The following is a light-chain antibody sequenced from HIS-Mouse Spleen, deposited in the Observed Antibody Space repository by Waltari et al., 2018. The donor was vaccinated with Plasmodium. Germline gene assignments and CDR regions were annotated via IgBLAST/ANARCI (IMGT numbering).Light chain of an antibody. CDR3: SSYAGSNNLV. Sequence: QSALTQPPSASGSPGQSVTLSCTGTSSDVGGYNYVSWYQQHPGKAPKLMIYEVSQRPSGVHDRFSGSKSGNTASLTVSGLQAEDEADYYCSSYAGSNNLVFGGGTKLTVL. CDR2: EVS. J-gene: IGLJ2*01. V-gene: IGLV2-8*01. CDR1: SSDVGGYNY.